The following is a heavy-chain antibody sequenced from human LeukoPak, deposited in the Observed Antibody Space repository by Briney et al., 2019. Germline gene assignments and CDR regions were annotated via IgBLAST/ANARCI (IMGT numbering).Heavy chain of an antibody. CDR2: INPNSGDT. V-gene: IGHV1-2*02. CDR3: ARDIVVEPAAINYYYMDV. Sequence: GASVKVSCQASGYTFTGYYMHWVRQAPGQGLEWMGWINPNSGDTNYAQKFQGRVTMTRDTSISTGYMELSRLASDDTAVYFCARDIVVEPAAINYYYMDVWGKGTTVTVSS. CDR1: GYTFTGYY. D-gene: IGHD2-2*01. J-gene: IGHJ6*03.